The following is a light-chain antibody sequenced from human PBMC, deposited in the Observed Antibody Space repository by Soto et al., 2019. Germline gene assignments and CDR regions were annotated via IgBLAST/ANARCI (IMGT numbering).Light chain of an antibody. CDR3: QQFNDWLPLT. Sequence: EIVMTQSPAILSVSPGERATLSCRASQSVDRKLVWYQQKRGQAPRLLIYDTITRAPGTPARFSGSVSGTEFTLTISSLQSEDFAVYYCQQFNDWLPLTFGGGTKG. J-gene: IGKJ4*01. CDR1: QSVDRK. CDR2: DTI. V-gene: IGKV3D-15*01.